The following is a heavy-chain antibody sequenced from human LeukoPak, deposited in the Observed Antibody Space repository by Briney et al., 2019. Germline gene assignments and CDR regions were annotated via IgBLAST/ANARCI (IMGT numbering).Heavy chain of an antibody. CDR3: ASRGHYYDSSGPGVGY. D-gene: IGHD3-22*01. J-gene: IGHJ4*02. CDR1: GGSISSSSYY. CDR2: IYYSGST. V-gene: IGHV4-39*01. Sequence: SETLSLTCTVSGGSISSSSYYWGWIRQLPGKGLEWIGSIYYSGSTYYNPSLKSRVTISVDTSKNQFSLKLSSVTAADTAVYYCASRGHYYDSSGPGVGYWGQGTLVTVSS.